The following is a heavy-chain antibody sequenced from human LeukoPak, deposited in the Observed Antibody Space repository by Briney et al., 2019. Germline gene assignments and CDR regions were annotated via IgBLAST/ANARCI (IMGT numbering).Heavy chain of an antibody. CDR3: ARPYSSGWYTGDAFDI. V-gene: IGHV1-3*01. CDR1: GYTFTSYA. CDR2: INAGNGNT. D-gene: IGHD6-19*01. J-gene: IGHJ3*02. Sequence: ASVKVSCTASGYTFTSYAMHWVRQAPGQRLEWMGWINAGNGNTKYSQKFQGRVTITRDTSASTAYMELSSLRSEDTAVYYCARPYSSGWYTGDAFDIWGQGTMVTVSS.